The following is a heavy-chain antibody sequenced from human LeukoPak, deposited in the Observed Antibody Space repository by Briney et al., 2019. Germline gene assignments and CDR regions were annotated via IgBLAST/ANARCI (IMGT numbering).Heavy chain of an antibody. CDR2: INGGGSSA. CDR3: ARGNYYNMDV. V-gene: IGHV3-74*01. Sequence: GGSLRLSCAASAFTFNTFWMHWVRQAPGKGLVWVSRINGGGSSADYADSVKGRFTISRDNAKNTLYLQMNSLRAEDTAVYYCARGNYYNMDVWGQGTTVTISS. CDR1: AFTFNTFW. J-gene: IGHJ6*02.